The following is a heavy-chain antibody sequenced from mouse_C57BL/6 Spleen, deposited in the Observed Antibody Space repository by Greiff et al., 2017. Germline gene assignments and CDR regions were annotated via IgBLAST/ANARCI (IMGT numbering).Heavy chain of an antibody. CDR2: IYPGDGDT. D-gene: IGHD2-14*01. CDR3: ARGGGNSFDY. J-gene: IGHJ2*01. V-gene: IGHV1-82*01. Sequence: QVQLKESGPELVKPGASVKISCKASGYAFSSSWMNWVKQRPGKGLEWIGRIYPGDGDTNYNGKFKGEATLTADKSSSTAYMQLSSLTSEDSAVYFCARGGGNSFDYWGQGTTLTVSS. CDR1: GYAFSSSW.